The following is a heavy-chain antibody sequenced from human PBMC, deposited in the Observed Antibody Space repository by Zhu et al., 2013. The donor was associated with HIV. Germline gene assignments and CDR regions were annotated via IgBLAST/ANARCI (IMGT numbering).Heavy chain of an antibody. D-gene: IGHD3-9*01. CDR3: AREMTYYDILTGPSPRPYYYGMDV. J-gene: IGHJ6*04. CDR1: GYTFTDYY. Sequence: QVQVVQSGAEVKKPGASVKVSCKASGYTFTDYYIHRVRQAPGQGLEWMGWINPNSGGTKYAQNFQGRVTLTRDTSSNTAYMDLRRLRSDDTAVYYCAREMTYYDILTGPSPRPYYYGMDVWAKGHGHRLL. CDR2: INPNSGGT. V-gene: IGHV1-2*02.